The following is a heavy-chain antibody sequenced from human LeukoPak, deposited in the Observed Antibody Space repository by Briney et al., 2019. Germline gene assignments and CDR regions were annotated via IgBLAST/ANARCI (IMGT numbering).Heavy chain of an antibody. CDR2: IYHSGST. Sequence: SETLSLTCAVSGYSISSGYYWGWIRQPPGKGLEWIGSIYHSGSTYYNPSLKSRATISVDTSKNQFSLKLSSVTAADTAVYYCARLVAARSLDYWGQGTLVTVSS. CDR1: GYSISSGYY. CDR3: ARLVAARSLDY. J-gene: IGHJ4*02. V-gene: IGHV4-38-2*01. D-gene: IGHD6-6*01.